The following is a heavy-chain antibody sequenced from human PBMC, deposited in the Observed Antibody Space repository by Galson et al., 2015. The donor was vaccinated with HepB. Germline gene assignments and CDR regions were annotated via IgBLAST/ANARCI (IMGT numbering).Heavy chain of an antibody. CDR2: INYSGST. CDR1: GGSINSGDYY. D-gene: IGHD2-15*01. V-gene: IGHV4-30-4*01. Sequence: TLSLTCTVSGGSINSGDYYWSWIRQPPGKGLEWIGYINYSGSTYYNPSLKSRVTISVDRSKNQFSLKLRSATAAGTAVYYCASCGSGGFDPWGQGTLVTVSS. J-gene: IGHJ5*02. CDR3: ASCGSGGFDP.